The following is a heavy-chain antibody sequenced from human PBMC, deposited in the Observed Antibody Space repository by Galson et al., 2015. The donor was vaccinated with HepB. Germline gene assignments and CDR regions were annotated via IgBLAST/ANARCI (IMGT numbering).Heavy chain of an antibody. CDR1: GFTFSDYY. D-gene: IGHD6-19*01. V-gene: IGHV3-11*06. CDR3: AREAGGYNSGWLDY. J-gene: IGHJ4*02. Sequence: SLRLSCAASGFTFSDYYMTWIRQAPGKGLEWISYISSSTSYTHYADSVKGRFTISRDNAKSSLYLQMDSLRAEDTAVYYCAREAGGYNSGWLDYWGQGTLVTVSS. CDR2: ISSSTSYT.